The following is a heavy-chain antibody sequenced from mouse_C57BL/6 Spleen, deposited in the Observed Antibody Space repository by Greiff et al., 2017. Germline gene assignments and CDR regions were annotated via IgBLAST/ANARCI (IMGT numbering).Heavy chain of an antibody. CDR3: ARVDGNYVAMGY. CDR1: GYTFTSYW. Sequence: QVQLQQPGAELVKPGASVKMSCKASGYTFTSYWMTWVKQRPGQGLEWIGDIYPGSGSTNYNEKFKSKATLTVDTSSSTAYMQLSSLTSEDSAVYYCARVDGNYVAMGYWGQGTSVTVSS. J-gene: IGHJ4*01. D-gene: IGHD2-1*01. V-gene: IGHV1-55*01. CDR2: IYPGSGST.